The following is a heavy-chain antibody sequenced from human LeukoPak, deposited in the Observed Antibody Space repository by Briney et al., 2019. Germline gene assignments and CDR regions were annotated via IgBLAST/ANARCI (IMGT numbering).Heavy chain of an antibody. V-gene: IGHV3-7*01. Sequence: PGGSLRLSCAASGLSFSRTWMSWVRQAPGKGPEWVANIEPDGNEKGYVNSVRGRFTISRDNAKNSLSLEMNSLRVEDTAVYYCARAYYWGQGTQVTVSS. CDR3: ARAYY. CDR2: IEPDGNEK. J-gene: IGHJ4*02. CDR1: GLSFSRTW. D-gene: IGHD2-21*01.